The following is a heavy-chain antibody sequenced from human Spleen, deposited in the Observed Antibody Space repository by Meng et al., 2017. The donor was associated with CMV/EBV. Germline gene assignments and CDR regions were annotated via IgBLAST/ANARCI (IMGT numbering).Heavy chain of an antibody. CDR1: GFTVSSNY. CDR2: IYAGGTT. CDR3: ARGLYDSNGLDFDY. D-gene: IGHD3-22*01. Sequence: GESLKISSAASGFTVSSNYMSWVRQAPGKGLEWVSVIYAGGTTYYADSVRGRFTFSRDDSKSTLYLQMNGLRAEDTGVYYCARGLYDSNGLDFDYWGQGTLVTVSS. V-gene: IGHV3-66*02. J-gene: IGHJ4*02.